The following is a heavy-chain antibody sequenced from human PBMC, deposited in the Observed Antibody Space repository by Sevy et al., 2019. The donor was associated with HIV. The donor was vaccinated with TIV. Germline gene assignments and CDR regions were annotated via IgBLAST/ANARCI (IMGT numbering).Heavy chain of an antibody. CDR2: VESGGST. Sequence: GGSVRLSCGASGFIFSNNAMNWVRQAPGKGPEWVSGVESGGSTYYAASVKGRFTISRDNSKNMLFLQMSSLRAEDTAIYYCATGDTAMITDLDYWGLGTLVTVSS. D-gene: IGHD5-18*01. J-gene: IGHJ4*02. CDR3: ATGDTAMITDLDY. CDR1: GFIFSNNA. V-gene: IGHV3-23*01.